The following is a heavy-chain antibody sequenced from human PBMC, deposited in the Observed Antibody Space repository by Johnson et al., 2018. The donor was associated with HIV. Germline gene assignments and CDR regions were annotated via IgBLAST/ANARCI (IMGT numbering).Heavy chain of an antibody. V-gene: IGHV3-20*04. CDR3: AREEVLDAFDI. J-gene: IGHJ3*02. CDR1: GFIFDDYD. D-gene: IGHD3-10*01. CDR2: ISWNSGSI. Sequence: VQLVESGGGVVRPGGSLRLSCAGSGFIFDDYDMTWVRQAPGKGLEWVSGISWNSGSIGYADSVKGRFTISRDNAKNTLYLQMNSLRAEDTAVYYCAREEVLDAFDIWGQGTMVTVSS.